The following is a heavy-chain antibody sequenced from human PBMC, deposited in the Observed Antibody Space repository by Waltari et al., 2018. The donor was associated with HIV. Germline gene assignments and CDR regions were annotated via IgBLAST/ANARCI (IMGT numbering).Heavy chain of an antibody. J-gene: IGHJ4*01. CDR3: AKDRLRGSSSSFDY. V-gene: IGHV3-30*18. CDR1: GFPFSDYG. Sequence: QVQLVESGGGVVQPGRSLRLSCAASGFPFSDYGMHWVRQAPGKGLEWVATTSFDGGNTYYADSVKGRFTSSRDNSKNTLYLQMNSLRPDDTAVFYCAKDRLRGSSSSFDYWGHGTLVTVSS. D-gene: IGHD2-15*01. CDR2: TSFDGGNT.